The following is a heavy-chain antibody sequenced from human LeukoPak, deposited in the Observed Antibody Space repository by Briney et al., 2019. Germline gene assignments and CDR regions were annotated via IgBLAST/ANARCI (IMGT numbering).Heavy chain of an antibody. J-gene: IGHJ4*02. D-gene: IGHD5-24*01. CDR3: ASGSRDGRDY. CDR1: GFTFSSYS. Sequence: GGSLRLSCAASGFTFSSYSMNWVRQAPGKGLVWVSRINSDGSSTSYADSVKGRFTISRDNAKNTLYLQMNSLRAEDTAVYYCASGSRDGRDYWGQGTLVTVSS. V-gene: IGHV3-74*01. CDR2: INSDGSST.